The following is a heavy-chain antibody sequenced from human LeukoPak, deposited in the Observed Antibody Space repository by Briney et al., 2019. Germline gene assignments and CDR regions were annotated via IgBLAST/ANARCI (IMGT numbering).Heavy chain of an antibody. CDR2: ISSSSSYI. V-gene: IGHV3-21*01. CDR1: GFTFSSYS. J-gene: IGHJ4*02. Sequence: GSLRLSCAASGFTFSSYSMNWVRQAPGKGLEWVSSISSSSSYIYYADSVKGRFTISRDNAKNSLYLQMNSLRAEDTAVYYCARDTRGIYDYIWGSYRYTAIGYWGQGTLVTVSS. CDR3: ARDTRGIYDYIWGSYRYTAIGY. D-gene: IGHD3-16*02.